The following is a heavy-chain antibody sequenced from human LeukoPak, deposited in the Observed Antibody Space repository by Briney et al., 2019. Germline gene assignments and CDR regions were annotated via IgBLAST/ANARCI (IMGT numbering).Heavy chain of an antibody. CDR2: ISAYNGNT. J-gene: IGHJ6*03. V-gene: IGHV1-18*01. CDR1: GYTFTSYG. D-gene: IGHD3-10*01. CDR3: ARVGRWYYCGSGSPYYYMDV. Sequence: ASVKVSCKASGYTFTSYGISWVRQAPGQGLEWMGWISAYNGNTNYAQKLQGRVTMTTDTSTSTAYMELRSLRSDDTAVYYCARVGRWYYCGSGSPYYYMDVWGKGTTVTVSS.